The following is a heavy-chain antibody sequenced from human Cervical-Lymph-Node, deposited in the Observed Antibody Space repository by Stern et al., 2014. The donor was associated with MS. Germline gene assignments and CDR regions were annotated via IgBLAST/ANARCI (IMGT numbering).Heavy chain of an antibody. D-gene: IGHD2-15*01. V-gene: IGHV1-24*01. CDR2: CDPEDGET. J-gene: IGHJ4*02. CDR1: GDTLSELS. CDR3: AVDVAPG. Sequence: QVQLVQSGAEVKKPGASVRVSCKVSGDTLSELSMHWVRQAPGKGLEWMANCDPEDGETTYAQKFQGRVTLTEDRGRDTAYMELRSLRVEDTAVYYCAVDVAPGWGQGTLVTVSS.